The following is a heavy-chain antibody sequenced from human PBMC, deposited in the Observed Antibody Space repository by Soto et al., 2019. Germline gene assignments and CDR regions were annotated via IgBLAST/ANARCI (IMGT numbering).Heavy chain of an antibody. V-gene: IGHV1-8*01. J-gene: IGHJ6*02. CDR2: MNPNSGNT. CDR1: GYTFTSYD. Sequence: QVQLVQSGAEVKKPGASVNVSCKASGYTFTSYDINWVRQATGQGLEWMGWMNPNSGNTGYAQKIQGRITTTGNTSITTAYMGLSSLRSEQTSGYDSPWEVLRGMDVWGQGTTVTVSS. CDR3: PWEVLRGMDV. D-gene: IGHD1-26*01.